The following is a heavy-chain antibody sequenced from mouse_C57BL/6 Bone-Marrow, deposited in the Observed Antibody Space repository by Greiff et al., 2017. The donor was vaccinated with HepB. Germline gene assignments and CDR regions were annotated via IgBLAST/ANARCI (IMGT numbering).Heavy chain of an antibody. J-gene: IGHJ3*01. V-gene: IGHV5-15*01. CDR1: GFTFSDYG. CDR2: ISNLAYSI. CDR3: ARRESYYYGSSYEFAY. D-gene: IGHD1-1*01. Sequence: EVQGVESGGGLVQPGGSLKLSCAASGFTFSDYGMAWVRQAPRKGPEWVAFISNLAYSIYYADTVTGRFTISRENAKNTLYLEMSSLRSEDTAMYYCARRESYYYGSSYEFAYWGQGTLVTVSA.